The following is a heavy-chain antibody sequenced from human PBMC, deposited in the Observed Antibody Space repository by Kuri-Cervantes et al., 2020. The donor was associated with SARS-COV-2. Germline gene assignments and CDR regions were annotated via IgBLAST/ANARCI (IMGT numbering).Heavy chain of an antibody. Sequence: SETLSLTCAVYGGSFSGYYWSWIRQPPGKGLEWIGEINHSGSTNYNPSLKSRVTVSVDTSKNQFSLKLSSVTAADTAVYYCARHGTAMGSARAFDIWGQGTMVTVSS. D-gene: IGHD5-18*01. J-gene: IGHJ3*02. V-gene: IGHV4-34*01. CDR2: INHSGST. CDR3: ARHGTAMGSARAFDI. CDR1: GGSFSGYY.